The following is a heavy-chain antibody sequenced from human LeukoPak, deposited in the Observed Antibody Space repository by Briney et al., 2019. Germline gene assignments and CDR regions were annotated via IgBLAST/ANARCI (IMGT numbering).Heavy chain of an antibody. J-gene: IGHJ4*02. D-gene: IGHD3-22*01. Sequence: GGSLRLSCVASGFAFDTYAMSWVRHGPGKGLEWVSDIRASGVSTYYADSVKGRFTISRDNSKNTLYLQLNSLRAEDTALYYCAKVPYDGVGYYYFDYWGQGTLVTVSS. V-gene: IGHV3-23*01. CDR3: AKVPYDGVGYYYFDY. CDR1: GFAFDTYA. CDR2: IRASGVST.